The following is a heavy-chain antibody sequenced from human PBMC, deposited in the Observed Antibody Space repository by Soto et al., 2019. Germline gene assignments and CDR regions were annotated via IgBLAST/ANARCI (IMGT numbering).Heavy chain of an antibody. Sequence: QVQLVQSGAEVKKPGASVKVSCKASGYTFTSYGISWVRQAPGQGLEWMGWISAYNGNTNYAQKLQGRVTMTTDTTPSASYMGLRSLRSDDPAVYYCARSANFVAAVDPWGQGPLVTVSS. V-gene: IGHV1-18*01. CDR1: GYTFTSYG. D-gene: IGHD6-13*01. CDR2: ISAYNGNT. J-gene: IGHJ5*02. CDR3: ARSANFVAAVDP.